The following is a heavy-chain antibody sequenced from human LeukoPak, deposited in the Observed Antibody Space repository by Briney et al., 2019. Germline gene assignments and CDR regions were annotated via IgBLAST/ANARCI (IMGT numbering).Heavy chain of an antibody. CDR3: ARVQLGYCSSTSCYLDY. Sequence: PGGSLRLPCAASGFTFDDYGMSWVRQAPGKGLEWVSGINWNGGSTGYADSVKGRFTISRDNAKNSLYLQMNSLRAEDTALYYCARVQLGYCSSTSCYLDYWGQGTLVTVSS. CDR1: GFTFDDYG. CDR2: INWNGGST. D-gene: IGHD2-2*01. V-gene: IGHV3-20*04. J-gene: IGHJ4*02.